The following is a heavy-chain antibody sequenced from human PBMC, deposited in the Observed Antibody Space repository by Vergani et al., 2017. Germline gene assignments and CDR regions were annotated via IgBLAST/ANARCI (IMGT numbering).Heavy chain of an antibody. CDR1: GFTFSSYA. CDR2: IPFDGSNK. Sequence: QVQLVESGGGVVQPGRSLRLSCAASGFTFSSYAMHWVRQAPGKGLEWVAVIPFDGSNKYYADSVKGRFTISRDNSKNTLYLQMNSLRAEDTAVYYCARDPDNWNPWAQGYMDVWGKGTTVTVSS. J-gene: IGHJ6*03. D-gene: IGHD1-1*01. V-gene: IGHV3-30-3*01. CDR3: ARDPDNWNPWAQGYMDV.